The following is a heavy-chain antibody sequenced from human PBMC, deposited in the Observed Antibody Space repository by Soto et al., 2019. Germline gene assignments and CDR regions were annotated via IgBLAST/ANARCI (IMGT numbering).Heavy chain of an antibody. J-gene: IGHJ4*02. CDR2: IYYSGST. CDR3: ARHSTPDDYGDYYFDY. V-gene: IGHV4-39*01. Sequence: SETLSLTCTVSGGSISSSSYYWGWIRQPPGKGLEWIGSIYYSGSTYYNPSLKSRVTISVDTSKNQFSLKLSSVTAADTAVYYCARHSTPDDYGDYYFDYWGQGTLVTVSS. CDR1: GGSISSSSYY. D-gene: IGHD4-17*01.